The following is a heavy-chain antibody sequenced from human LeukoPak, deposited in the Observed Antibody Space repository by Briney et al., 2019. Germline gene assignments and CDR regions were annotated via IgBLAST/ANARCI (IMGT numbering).Heavy chain of an antibody. CDR3: AKEDGSLYYFDY. J-gene: IGHJ4*02. D-gene: IGHD2-15*01. CDR2: ISYDGSNK. V-gene: IGHV3-30*18. Sequence: GGSLRLSCAASGFTFSSYGMHWVRQAPGKGLEWVAVISYDGSNKYYADSVKGRFTISRDNSKNTLYLQMNSLRAEDTAVYYCAKEDGSLYYFDYWGQGTLVTVSS. CDR1: GFTFSSYG.